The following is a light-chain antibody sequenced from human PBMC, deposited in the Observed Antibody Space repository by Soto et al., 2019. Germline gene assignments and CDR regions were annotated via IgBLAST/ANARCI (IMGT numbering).Light chain of an antibody. V-gene: IGLV2-14*01. CDR1: SSDVGGYKY. J-gene: IGLJ2*01. Sequence: QSVLTQPASVSGSPGQSITISCTGTSSDVGGYKYVSWYQQHPDKAPKLIIFEVSNRPSGISSRFSGSKSGNTASLTISGLQAEDEADYYCCSYAGTYTPVVFGGGTKLTVL. CDR2: EVS. CDR3: CSYAGTYTPVV.